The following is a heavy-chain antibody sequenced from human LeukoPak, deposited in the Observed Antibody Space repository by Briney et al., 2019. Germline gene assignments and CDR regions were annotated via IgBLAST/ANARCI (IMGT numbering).Heavy chain of an antibody. D-gene: IGHD6-6*01. V-gene: IGHV4-30-4*08. CDR2: IYYSGST. J-gene: IGHJ2*01. CDR1: GGSISSGDYY. Sequence: SETLSLTCTVSGGSISSGDYYWSWIRQPPGKGLEWIGYIYYSGSTYYNPSLKSRVTISVDTSKNQFSLKLSSVTAADTAVYYCARTAEYSTIYFDLWGRGTLVTVSS. CDR3: ARTAEYSTIYFDL.